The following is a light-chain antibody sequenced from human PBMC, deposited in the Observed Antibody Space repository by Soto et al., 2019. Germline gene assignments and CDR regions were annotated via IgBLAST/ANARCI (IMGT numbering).Light chain of an antibody. V-gene: IGKV1-5*01. CDR2: DAS. J-gene: IGKJ1*01. CDR3: QQYDSYPWT. CDR1: QSISGW. Sequence: DIQMTQSPFTLSASVGDRVTITCRASQSISGWLAWYQQKPGKAPKLMIYDASSLKSGVPSRFSGSGSGTEFTLTITSLQPDDFATYYCQQYDSYPWTFGLGTKVDIK.